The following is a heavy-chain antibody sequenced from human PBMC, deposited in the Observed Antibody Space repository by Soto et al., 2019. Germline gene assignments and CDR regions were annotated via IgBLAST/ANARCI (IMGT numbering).Heavy chain of an antibody. J-gene: IGHJ3*02. D-gene: IGHD6-19*01. CDR3: ARSPVASEPYAFDI. CDR2: IYYSGST. Sequence: QVQLQESGPGLVKPSQTLSLTCTVSGGSISSGGYYWSWIRQHPGKGLEWIGYIYYSGSTYYNPSLTGRVTILVETSENQFSLKLSSVTAADTAVYYCARSPVASEPYAFDIWGQGTMVTVSS. V-gene: IGHV4-31*03. CDR1: GGSISSGGYY.